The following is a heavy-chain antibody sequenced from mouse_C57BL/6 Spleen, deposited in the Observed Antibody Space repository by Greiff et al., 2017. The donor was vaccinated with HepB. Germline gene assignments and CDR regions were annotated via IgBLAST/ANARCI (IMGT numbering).Heavy chain of an antibody. J-gene: IGHJ3*01. Sequence: EVQVVESGGDLVKPGGSLKLSCAASGFTFSSYGMSWVRQTPDKRLEWVATISSGGSYTYYPDSVKGRFTISRDTAKKTLYLQMSSLKSEDTAMYYCARLGLLRLPFAYWGQGTLVTVSA. D-gene: IGHD2-3*01. CDR1: GFTFSSYG. CDR2: ISSGGSYT. CDR3: ARLGLLRLPFAY. V-gene: IGHV5-6*01.